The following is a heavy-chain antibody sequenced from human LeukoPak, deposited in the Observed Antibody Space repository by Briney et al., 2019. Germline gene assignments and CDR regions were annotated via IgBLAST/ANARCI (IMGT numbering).Heavy chain of an antibody. CDR2: IYSSGST. CDR1: GGSISPYW. CDR3: ALKWFGYDDAFDI. Sequence: SETLSLTCSVSGGSISPYWWSWIRQPAGKGLEWIGRIYSSGSTNYNPSLKSRLTMSVDTSKNQFSLKMSSLTAADTAVYYCALKWFGYDDAFDIWGQGTMVTVSS. J-gene: IGHJ3*02. V-gene: IGHV4-4*07. D-gene: IGHD3-10*01.